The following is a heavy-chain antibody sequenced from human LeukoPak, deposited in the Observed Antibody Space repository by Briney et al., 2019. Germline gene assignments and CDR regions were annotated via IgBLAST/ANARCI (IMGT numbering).Heavy chain of an antibody. D-gene: IGHD1-26*01. Sequence: SETLSLTCTVSGGSISSYYWSWIRQPAAKGLEWIGRIYTSGSTNYNPRLKRRVTMSVDTSKNQFSLKLSSVTAADTAVYYCARSGSYFPNWYFDLWGRGTLVTVSS. CDR3: ARSGSYFPNWYFDL. CDR1: GGSISSYY. V-gene: IGHV4-4*07. J-gene: IGHJ2*01. CDR2: IYTSGST.